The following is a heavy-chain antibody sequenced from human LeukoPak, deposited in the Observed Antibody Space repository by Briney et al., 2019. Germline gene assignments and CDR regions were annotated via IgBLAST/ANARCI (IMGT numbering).Heavy chain of an antibody. Sequence: SETLSLTCAVSGGSISSTNWWSWVRQSPGKGLEWIGEIYHSGSTNYKPSLRSRVTISVDKSENQFSLNLSSVTAADTAVYYCVANGWYALDIWGQGTMATVSS. D-gene: IGHD6-19*01. CDR3: VANGWYALDI. CDR2: IYHSGST. J-gene: IGHJ3*02. V-gene: IGHV4-4*02. CDR1: GGSISSTNW.